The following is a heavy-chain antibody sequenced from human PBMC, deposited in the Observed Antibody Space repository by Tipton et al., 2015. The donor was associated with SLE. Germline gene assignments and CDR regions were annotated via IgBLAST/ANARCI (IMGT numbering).Heavy chain of an antibody. Sequence: TLSLTCSVYDGSSSGYYWTWIRQPPGKGLEWIGEINHSGSTNYNPSLKSRVTISIDTSKNQFPLKLRSVTAADTAIYYCAREGGGPDYWGQGTLVTVSS. D-gene: IGHD1-26*01. CDR1: DGSSSGYY. CDR3: AREGGGPDY. V-gene: IGHV4-34*01. J-gene: IGHJ4*02. CDR2: INHSGST.